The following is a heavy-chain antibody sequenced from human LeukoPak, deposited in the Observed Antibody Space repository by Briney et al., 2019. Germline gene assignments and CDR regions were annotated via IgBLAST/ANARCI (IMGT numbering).Heavy chain of an antibody. CDR2: IYYSGYT. D-gene: IGHD6-19*01. CDR1: GGSISSSGYY. Sequence: SETLSLTCTVSGGSISSSGYYWGWIRQPPGKGLEWLGSIYYSGYTYYNPSLKSRVTISVDASKNQFSLRLSSVTAADTAVYYCARGSSGWYSGMDVWGQGTTVTVSS. V-gene: IGHV4-39*07. J-gene: IGHJ6*02. CDR3: ARGSSGWYSGMDV.